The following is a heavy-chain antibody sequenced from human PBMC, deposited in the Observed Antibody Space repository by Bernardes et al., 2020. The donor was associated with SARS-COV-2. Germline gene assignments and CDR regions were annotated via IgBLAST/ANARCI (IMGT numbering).Heavy chain of an antibody. V-gene: IGHV3-23*01. CDR2: ISGSGAST. D-gene: IGHD3-22*01. CDR1: GFTFSSYA. CDR3: AKALVPSGYTAGGWFDP. J-gene: IGHJ5*02. Sequence: GSLRLSCAASGFTFSSYAMTWVRQAPGKGLEWVSGISGSGASTYYADSVKGRFTISRDNSNNTLYLQMSSLRAEDTAVYYCAKALVPSGYTAGGWFDPWGQGTLVTVSS.